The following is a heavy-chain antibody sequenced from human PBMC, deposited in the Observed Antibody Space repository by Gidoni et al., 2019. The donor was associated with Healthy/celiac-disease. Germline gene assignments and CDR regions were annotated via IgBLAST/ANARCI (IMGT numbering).Heavy chain of an antibody. D-gene: IGHD3-16*01. CDR2: INPNSGGT. V-gene: IGHV1-2*02. CDR3: ASHSDHIRGGFDY. J-gene: IGHJ4*02. Sequence: QVQLVQTGAEVKNPGASVKVPCRASGYTFTGDYMHWVRQAPGQGLEWMGWINPNSGGTNYAQKFQGRVPMTRDTSISTAYMELSRLRSDDTAVYYCASHSDHIRGGFDYWGQGTLVTVSS. CDR1: GYTFTGDY.